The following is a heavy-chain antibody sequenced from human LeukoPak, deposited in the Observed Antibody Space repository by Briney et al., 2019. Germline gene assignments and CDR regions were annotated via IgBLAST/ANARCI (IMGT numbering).Heavy chain of an antibody. CDR2: IHTSGTT. CDR1: GGSMSSYY. CDR3: ARHWDYGSGSFSLFDP. D-gene: IGHD3-10*01. J-gene: IGHJ5*02. Sequence: SETLSLTCTVSGGSMSSYYWSWIRQPAGKRPEWIGRIHTSGTTNYNPSLNSRVTMSVDTSKSQFSLRLTSVTAADTAVYYCARHWDYGSGSFSLFDPWGQGTLVTVSS. V-gene: IGHV4-4*07.